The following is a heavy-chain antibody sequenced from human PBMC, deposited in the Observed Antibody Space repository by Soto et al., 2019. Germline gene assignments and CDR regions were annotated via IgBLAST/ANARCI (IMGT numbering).Heavy chain of an antibody. CDR2: LSSNGDST. Sequence: EVQLVNSGGGLVQPGGSLRLSCAASGFTLSNHVMHWVRQAPGKGLECVSVLSSNGDSTYYANSVKGRFTISSDNSKNTLYLEMGSLRTEDMAVYYCARGGYCSGGSCHSCLRPWYFDLWGRGTLVTVSS. D-gene: IGHD2-15*01. CDR3: ARGGYCSGGSCHSCLRPWYFDL. CDR1: GFTLSNHV. J-gene: IGHJ2*01. V-gene: IGHV3-64*01.